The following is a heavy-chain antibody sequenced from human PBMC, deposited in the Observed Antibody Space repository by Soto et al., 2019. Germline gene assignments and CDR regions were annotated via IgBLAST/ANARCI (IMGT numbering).Heavy chain of an antibody. CDR3: ARAAYYYDSSGYYSAFDI. V-gene: IGHV4-61*01. CDR1: GGSVSSGSYY. J-gene: IGHJ3*02. CDR2: IYYSGST. Sequence: QVQLQESGPGLVKPSETLSLTCTVSGGSVSSGSYYWSWIRQPPGKGLEWIGYIYYSGSTNYNPSLKSRVTISVATSKNQFSLKLSSVTAADTAVYYCARAAYYYDSSGYYSAFDIWGQGTMVTVSS. D-gene: IGHD3-22*01.